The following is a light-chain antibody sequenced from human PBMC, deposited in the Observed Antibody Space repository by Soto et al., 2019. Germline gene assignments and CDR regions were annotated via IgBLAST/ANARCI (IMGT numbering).Light chain of an antibody. CDR1: ESISTN. Sequence: EIVLTQSPATLSLSPGERAALSCRASESISTNLAWYQQKSGQAPRLLLYGASTRATGIPARFSGSGSGTEFTLTISSLQSDDFAVYHCQQYDKWPQTFGQGTKV. V-gene: IGKV3-15*01. J-gene: IGKJ1*01. CDR2: GAS. CDR3: QQYDKWPQT.